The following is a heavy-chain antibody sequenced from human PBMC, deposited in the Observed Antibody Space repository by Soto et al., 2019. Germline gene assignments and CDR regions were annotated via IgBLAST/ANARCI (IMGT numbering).Heavy chain of an antibody. V-gene: IGHV1-69*13. CDR3: VSGNSSGWSTFDY. CDR1: GGTFSSYA. J-gene: IGHJ4*02. CDR2: IIPIFGTA. D-gene: IGHD6-19*01. Sequence: ASVKVSCKASGGTFSSYAISWVRQAPGQGLEWMGGIIPIFGTANYAQKFQGRVTSTADESTSTANLELSRLRTEETAVYYCVSGNSSGWSTFDYWGQGTLVTVSS.